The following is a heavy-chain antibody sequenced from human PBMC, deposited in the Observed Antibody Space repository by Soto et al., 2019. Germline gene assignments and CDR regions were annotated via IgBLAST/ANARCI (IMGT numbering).Heavy chain of an antibody. J-gene: IGHJ5*02. D-gene: IGHD5-18*01. Sequence: ASEEVACKASGYTITRYGISWVRQAPGQGLEWMGWISAYNGNTNYAQKLQGRVTMTTDTSTSTAYMELRSLRSDDTAVYYCARGAAMVTGWFDPWGQGTLVTVSS. V-gene: IGHV1-18*04. CDR3: ARGAAMVTGWFDP. CDR1: GYTITRYG. CDR2: ISAYNGNT.